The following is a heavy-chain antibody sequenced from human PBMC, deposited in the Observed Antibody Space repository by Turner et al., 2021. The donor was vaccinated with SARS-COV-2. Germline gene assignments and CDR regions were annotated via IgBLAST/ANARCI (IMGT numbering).Heavy chain of an antibody. J-gene: IGHJ5*02. CDR3: ARHWEVAAAAYLARFDP. D-gene: IGHD6-13*01. V-gene: IGHV4-39*01. CDR2: IFYSGST. CDR1: AGSISSRSYS. Sequence: QLKLQESGPGPVKPPETLSLTCTVSAGSISSRSYSWGWIRQPPGKGLEWIGSIFYSGSTYYNPSLKSRVTISVDTSKNQFSLKLTSVAAADTAVYFCARHWEVAAAAYLARFDPWGQGTRVTVSS.